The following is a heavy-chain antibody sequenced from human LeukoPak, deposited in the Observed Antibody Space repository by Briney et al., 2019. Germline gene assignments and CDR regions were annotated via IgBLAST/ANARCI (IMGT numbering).Heavy chain of an antibody. CDR2: MNPNSGNT. Sequence: GASVKVSCKASGYTFTGYYMHWVRQAPGQGLEWMGWMNPNSGNTGYAQKFQGRVTMTRNTSISTAYMELSSLRSEDTAVYYCATGVLFDYWGQGTLVTVSS. CDR3: ATGVLFDY. D-gene: IGHD3-10*01. CDR1: GYTFTGYY. J-gene: IGHJ4*02. V-gene: IGHV1-8*02.